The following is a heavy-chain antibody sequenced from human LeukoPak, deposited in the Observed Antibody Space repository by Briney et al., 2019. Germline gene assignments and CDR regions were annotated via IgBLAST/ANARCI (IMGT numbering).Heavy chain of an antibody. CDR1: GYTFTGYY. Sequence: ASVKVSCKASGYTFTGYYMHWVRQAPGQGLEWMGWINPNSGGTNYAQKFQGRVTMTRDTSITTAYMDLSRLRSDDTAVYYCARGIAAAGTFDYWGQGSLVTVSS. V-gene: IGHV1-2*02. J-gene: IGHJ4*02. CDR2: INPNSGGT. D-gene: IGHD6-13*01. CDR3: ARGIAAAGTFDY.